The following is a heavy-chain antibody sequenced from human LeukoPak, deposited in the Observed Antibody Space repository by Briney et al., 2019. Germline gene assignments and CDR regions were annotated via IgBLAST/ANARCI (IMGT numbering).Heavy chain of an antibody. D-gene: IGHD6-19*01. CDR1: GFTFSSYG. V-gene: IGHV3-33*01. CDR2: IWSDGDRK. CDR3: ARDHSSGWFYFDY. Sequence: PGRSLRLSCSASGFTFSSYGMQWGRQAPGKGLEGVAVIWSDGDRKYHADSVKGRFTISRDNSKNTLYLQMNSLRAEDTAVYCCARDHSSGWFYFDYWGQGTLVTVSS. J-gene: IGHJ4*02.